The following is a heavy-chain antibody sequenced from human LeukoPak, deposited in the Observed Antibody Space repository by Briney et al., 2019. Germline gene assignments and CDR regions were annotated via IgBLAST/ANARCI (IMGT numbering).Heavy chain of an antibody. CDR1: GGSITSYY. V-gene: IGHV4-59*08. CDR3: ARHFCSGGACFWFDS. J-gene: IGHJ5*01. D-gene: IGHD2-15*01. CDR2: IYYSGST. Sequence: SETLSLTCTVSGGSITSYYWTWIRQPPGKGLEWIGYIYYSGSTNHNPSLKSRVTISLDTSKNQISLKLSSVTAADTAVYYCARHFCSGGACFWFDSWGQGTLVTVSS.